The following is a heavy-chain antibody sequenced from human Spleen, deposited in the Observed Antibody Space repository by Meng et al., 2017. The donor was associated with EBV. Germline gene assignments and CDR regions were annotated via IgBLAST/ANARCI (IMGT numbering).Heavy chain of an antibody. CDR2: LIPMFGAP. CDR3: ASESGRGYTPDY. D-gene: IGHD3-10*01. Sequence: QVQVGQSGAEVEKPGSSVKVSCKTSGGTFSSYAISWVRQAPGQGLEWMGGLIPMFGAPNYAQKFQGRVTIIADESTSTHYMELSSLRSEDTAVYYCASESGRGYTPDYWGQGTLVTVSS. V-gene: IGHV1-69*01. CDR1: GGTFSSYA. J-gene: IGHJ4*02.